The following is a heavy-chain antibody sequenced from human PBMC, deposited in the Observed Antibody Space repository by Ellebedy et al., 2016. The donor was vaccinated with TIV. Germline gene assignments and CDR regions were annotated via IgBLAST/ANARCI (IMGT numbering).Heavy chain of an antibody. CDR2: INPNSGGT. J-gene: IGHJ4*02. Sequence: ASVKVSXXASGYTFSDHYIHWVRQAPGQGLEWMGWINPNSGGTDFAQKFQGRVTMTGDTSISTAYMELSRLYSDDTAVYYCARDRTEGASTVGYWGQGTLVTVSS. D-gene: IGHD3/OR15-3a*01. V-gene: IGHV1-2*02. CDR1: GYTFSDHY. CDR3: ARDRTEGASTVGY.